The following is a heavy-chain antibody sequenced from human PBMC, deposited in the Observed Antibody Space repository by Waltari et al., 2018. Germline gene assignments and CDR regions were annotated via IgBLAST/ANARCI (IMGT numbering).Heavy chain of an antibody. CDR1: XDAFTGYY. J-gene: IGHJ4*02. V-gene: IGHV1-2*02. CDR3: ARGAXLVAYYSDGGAFXX. Sequence: QVQLVQSGAEVTTPGASVEVAWKAAXDAFTGYYMXWVRQAPGQGLEWMGWIXPXSGGRNYAQKFQGRVTMTRDTSISTAYXEVSRLRYDXTAVYYCARGAXLVAYYSDGGAFXXXGQGTLVTVAS. D-gene: IGHD3-22*01. CDR2: IXPXSGGR.